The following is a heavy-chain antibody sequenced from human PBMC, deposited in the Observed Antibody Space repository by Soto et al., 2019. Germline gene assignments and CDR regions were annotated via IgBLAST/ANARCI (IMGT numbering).Heavy chain of an antibody. Sequence: ASVKVSCKASGYTFTSYYMHWVRQAPGQGLEWMGIINPSGGSTSYAQKFQGRVTMTRDTSTSTVYMELSSLRSEDTAVYYCARASDSPYDSSGYYPIWGQGTLVTVSS. CDR2: INPSGGST. D-gene: IGHD3-22*01. V-gene: IGHV1-46*01. CDR3: ARASDSPYDSSGYYPI. CDR1: GYTFTSYY. J-gene: IGHJ4*02.